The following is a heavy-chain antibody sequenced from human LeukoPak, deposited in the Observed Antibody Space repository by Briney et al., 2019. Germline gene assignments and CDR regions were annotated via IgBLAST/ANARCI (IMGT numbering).Heavy chain of an antibody. D-gene: IGHD5-24*01. CDR1: GGSISSYC. CDR3: ARADCYNPAGPYYYYYMDV. CDR2: IYTSGNT. Sequence: PSETLSLTCTVSGGSISSYCWCWIRHPDGQGMEWIWRIYTSGNTNYSGSLKSRVTMSGDTSKNQFSLKLSSVTAADTAVYYCARADCYNPAGPYYYYYMDVWGKGTTVTVSS. V-gene: IGHV4-4*07. J-gene: IGHJ6*03.